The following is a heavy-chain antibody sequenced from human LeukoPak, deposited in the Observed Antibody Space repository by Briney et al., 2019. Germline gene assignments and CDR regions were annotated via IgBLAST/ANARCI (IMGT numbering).Heavy chain of an antibody. CDR3: ARDEASSGWPFDY. CDR2: IYHSGST. V-gene: IGHV4-38-2*02. D-gene: IGHD6-19*01. Sequence: SETLSLTCTVSGYSISSGYYWGWIRQPPGKGLEWIGSIYHSGSTYYNPSLKSRVTISVDTSKNQFSLKLSSVTAADTAVYYCARDEASSGWPFDYWGQGTLVTVSS. J-gene: IGHJ4*02. CDR1: GYSISSGYY.